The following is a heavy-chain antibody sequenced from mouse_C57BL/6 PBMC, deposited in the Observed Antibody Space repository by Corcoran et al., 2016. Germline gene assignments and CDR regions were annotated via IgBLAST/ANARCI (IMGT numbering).Heavy chain of an antibody. J-gene: IGHJ3*01. CDR1: GYTFTTYG. CDR3: AREGVISGFAY. V-gene: IGHV9-3*01. CDR2: INTYSGVP. D-gene: IGHD1-2*01. Sequence: QIQLVQSGPELKKPGETVKISCKASGYTFTTYGMSWVKQAPGKGLKWMGWINTYSGVPTYADDFKGRFAFSLETSASTAYLQINNLKNEDTATYVCAREGVISGFAYWGQGTLVTVSA.